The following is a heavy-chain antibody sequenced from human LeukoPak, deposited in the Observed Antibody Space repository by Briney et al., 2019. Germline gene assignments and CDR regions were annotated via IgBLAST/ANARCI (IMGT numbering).Heavy chain of an antibody. CDR3: ARQDFGVAGAFDI. J-gene: IGHJ3*02. Sequence: GESLKISCKGSGYRFTSYWIGWVRQMSGKRLEWMGSIYPGDSDTRYSPSFQGQVTISVDKSISTAYLQWSSLKASDTAMYYCARQDFGVAGAFDIWGQGTMVTVSS. CDR1: GYRFTSYW. D-gene: IGHD3-3*01. V-gene: IGHV5-51*01. CDR2: IYPGDSDT.